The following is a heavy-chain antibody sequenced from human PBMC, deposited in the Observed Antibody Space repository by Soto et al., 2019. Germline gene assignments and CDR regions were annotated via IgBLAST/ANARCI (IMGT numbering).Heavy chain of an antibody. D-gene: IGHD1-1*01. CDR3: ARHAGTYYYNGMDV. V-gene: IGHV1-69*12. CDR2: VIPILGTT. CDR1: GGSFSTYA. Sequence: QVQLVQSGAEVKKPGSSVKVSCKASGGSFSTYAISWVRHAPGQGLEWMGGVIPILGTTNNAQKFQGRVTITADESTGTAYMELASLRSEDTAMYYCARHAGTYYYNGMDVWGQGTTVTVSS. J-gene: IGHJ6*02.